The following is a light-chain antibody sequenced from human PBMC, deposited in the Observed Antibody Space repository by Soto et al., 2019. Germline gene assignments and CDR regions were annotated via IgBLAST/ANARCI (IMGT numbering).Light chain of an antibody. CDR1: QSLIHSDGNTY. CDR2: EVS. CDR3: MQGKHWPWT. Sequence: DVVMTQSPLSLPVTLGQPASISCRSSQSLIHSDGNTYLNWFQQRPGQSPRRLIYEVSDRDSGVPDRFSGSGAGTDFTLKISRVEAEDGGVYYCMQGKHWPWTVGQGTEVEIK. J-gene: IGKJ1*01. V-gene: IGKV2-30*02.